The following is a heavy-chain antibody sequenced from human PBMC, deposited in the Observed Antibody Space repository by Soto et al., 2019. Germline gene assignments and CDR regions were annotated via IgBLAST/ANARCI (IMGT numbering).Heavy chain of an antibody. CDR3: ARANYQHYYYGMDV. V-gene: IGHV2-26*01. Sequence: GSGPTPVNPTETLTLTCTVSGFSLSNARMGVSWIRQPPGKALEWLAHIFSNDEKSYSTSLKSRLTISKDTSKSQVVLTMTNMDPVDTATYYCARANYQHYYYGMDVWGQGTTVTVSS. CDR2: IFSNDEK. CDR1: GFSLSNARMG. J-gene: IGHJ6*02. D-gene: IGHD2-2*01.